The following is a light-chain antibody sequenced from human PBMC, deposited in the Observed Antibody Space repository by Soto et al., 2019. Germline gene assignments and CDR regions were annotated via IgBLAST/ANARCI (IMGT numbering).Light chain of an antibody. J-gene: IGKJ1*01. Sequence: EIVLTQSPGTLSLSPGDGATLSCRASQSVSSGYLAWYQQKPGQAPRLLIYGASRRAGGIPDRFSGSGSGTDFTLLISRLDPEDFAVYWCQHYGNSPTFGQGPRVQIQ. V-gene: IGKV3-20*01. CDR1: QSVSSGY. CDR3: QHYGNSPT. CDR2: GAS.